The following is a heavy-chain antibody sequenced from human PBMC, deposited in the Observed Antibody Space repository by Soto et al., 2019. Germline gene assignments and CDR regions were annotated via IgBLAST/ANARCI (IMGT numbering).Heavy chain of an antibody. D-gene: IGHD5-12*01. J-gene: IGHJ4*02. V-gene: IGHV4-4*07. CDR1: GGSINTFY. CDR3: AREGSYSAYNFAHGIQLWSFDF. Sequence: ETLSLTCTVSGGSINTFYWSWVRQPAGKGLEWIGRIFSSGSTSFNPSLESRVAMSVDTSKNHFSLNLSSVTAADMAVYYCAREGSYSAYNFAHGIQLWSFDFWGQGTLVTVSS. CDR2: IFSSGST.